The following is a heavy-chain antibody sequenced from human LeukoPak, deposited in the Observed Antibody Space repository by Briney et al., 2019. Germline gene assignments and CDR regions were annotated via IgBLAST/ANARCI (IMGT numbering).Heavy chain of an antibody. CDR3: ATEVDTAMVFDY. V-gene: IGHV1-69*04. J-gene: IGHJ4*01. Sequence: GASVKVSCKASGGTFSSYAISWVRRAPGQGLEWMGRIIPILGIANYAQKFQGRVTITADKSTSTAYMELSSLRSEDTAVYYCATEVDTAMVFDYWGRGTLVTVSS. D-gene: IGHD5-18*01. CDR2: IIPILGIA. CDR1: GGTFSSYA.